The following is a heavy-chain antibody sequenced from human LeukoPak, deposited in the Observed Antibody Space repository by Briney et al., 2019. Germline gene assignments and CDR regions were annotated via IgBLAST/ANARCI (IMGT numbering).Heavy chain of an antibody. D-gene: IGHD2-2*01. CDR3: ARAPVSWGTMYHFDY. CDR2: ISDSGDTP. J-gene: IGHJ4*02. V-gene: IGHV3-23*01. CDR1: GFTFSSYA. Sequence: GGSLRLSCTASGFTFSSYAMSWVRQALGKGLKWVSSISDSGDTPYYADSVKGLFTISRDNAKNSLYLQMNSLRAEDTAVYYCARAPVSWGTMYHFDYWGQGTLVTVSS.